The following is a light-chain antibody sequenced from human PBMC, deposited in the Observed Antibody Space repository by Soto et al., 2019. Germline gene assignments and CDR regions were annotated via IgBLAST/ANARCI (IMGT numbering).Light chain of an antibody. CDR3: SSYTSINSYV. J-gene: IGLJ1*01. CDR2: DVS. V-gene: IGLV2-14*01. CDR1: SSDVGGYNY. Sequence: QSALTQPASVSASPGQSITISCTGTSSDVGGYNYVSWYQQHPGKAPKLMIYDVSNRPSGVSNRFSGSKSGNTASLTISGLQAEDEADYYCSSYTSINSYVFGTGTKLTVL.